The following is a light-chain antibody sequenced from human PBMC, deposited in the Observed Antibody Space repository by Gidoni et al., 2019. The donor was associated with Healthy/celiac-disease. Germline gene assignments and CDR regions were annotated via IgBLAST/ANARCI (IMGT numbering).Light chain of an antibody. CDR2: GAS. J-gene: IGKJ4*01. CDR3: QQYKNWPPLT. Sequence: DRVMTQSPATLSVSPGERATLSCRASQSVRSNLAWYQQKPGQAPRLLIYGASTRATGTPARFSGSGSGTEFTLTISSLQSEDCAVYYCQQYKNWPPLTFGGGTKVEIK. CDR1: QSVRSN. V-gene: IGKV3-15*01.